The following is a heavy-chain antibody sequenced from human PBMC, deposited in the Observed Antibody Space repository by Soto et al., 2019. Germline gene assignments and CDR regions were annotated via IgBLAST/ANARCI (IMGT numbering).Heavy chain of an antibody. Sequence: QVQLQESGPGLVKPSQTLSLTCTVSGGSISGGDYYWSWIRQSPGRGLEWIGSQHRSGTNDYNPSLRERITISLYTSENQFSLRLSSVTAADTAVYYCARGVNYDIENVDAFDVWGQGTMITVSS. CDR3: ARGVNYDIENVDAFDV. CDR1: GGSISGGDYY. CDR2: QHRSGTN. D-gene: IGHD3-22*01. V-gene: IGHV4-30-4*01. J-gene: IGHJ3*01.